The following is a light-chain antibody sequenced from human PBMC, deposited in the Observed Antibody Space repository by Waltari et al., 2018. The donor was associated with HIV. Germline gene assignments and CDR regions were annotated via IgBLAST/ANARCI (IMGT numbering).Light chain of an antibody. CDR2: GAS. V-gene: IGKV3-20*01. Sequence: GERATLSCRASQSVSSSYLAWYQQKPGQAPRLLIYGASSRATGIPDRFSGSGSGTDFTLTISSLEPEDFAVYYCQQYGSSPFTFGGGTKVEIK. J-gene: IGKJ4*01. CDR1: QSVSSSY. CDR3: QQYGSSPFT.